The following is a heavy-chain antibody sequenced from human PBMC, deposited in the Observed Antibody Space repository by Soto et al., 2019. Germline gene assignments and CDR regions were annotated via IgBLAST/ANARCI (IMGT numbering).Heavy chain of an antibody. D-gene: IGHD6-19*01. J-gene: IGHJ4*02. CDR3: AKATTNGGWFNPFDS. CDR2: LSGSGTST. CDR1: GFSFVNYA. V-gene: IGHV3-23*01. Sequence: GGSLRLSCAASGFSFVNYAMNWVRQAPGKGLEWVSGLSGSGTSTYYADSVKGRFTISRDNSGDTLFLQMNSLTADDTAVYYCAKATTNGGWFNPFDSWGQGALVTSPQ.